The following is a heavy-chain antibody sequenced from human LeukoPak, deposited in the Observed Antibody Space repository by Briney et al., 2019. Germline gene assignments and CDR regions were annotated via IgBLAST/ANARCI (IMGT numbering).Heavy chain of an antibody. CDR3: AKQSGGNPNEDIDY. D-gene: IGHD4-23*01. J-gene: IGHJ4*02. CDR1: GFTFSSYA. Sequence: PGGSLRLSCAASGFTFSSYAMSWVRQAPGKGLEWVSAISGSGGSTYYADSVKGRFTISRDNSKNTLYLQMNSLRAEDTAVYYCAKQSGGNPNEDIDYWGQGTLVTVSS. V-gene: IGHV3-23*01. CDR2: ISGSGGST.